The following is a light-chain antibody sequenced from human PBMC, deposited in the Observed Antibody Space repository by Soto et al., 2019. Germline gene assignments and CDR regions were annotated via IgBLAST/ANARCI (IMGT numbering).Light chain of an antibody. CDR2: DDS. J-gene: IGLJ3*02. V-gene: IGLV3-21*02. Sequence: SYELTQPPSVSVAPGQTASITCGGNNIGSQSVHWYQQKPGQAPVLVVSDDSDRPSGIPERFSGSNSGNTATLTISRVEAGDEADYYCQVWDNSSEHWVFGGGTKLTVL. CDR1: NIGSQS. CDR3: QVWDNSSEHWV.